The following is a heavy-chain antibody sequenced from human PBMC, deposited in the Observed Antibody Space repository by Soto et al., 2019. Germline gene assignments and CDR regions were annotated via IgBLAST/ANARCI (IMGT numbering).Heavy chain of an antibody. CDR2: ISGYNGNT. J-gene: IGHJ3*02. V-gene: IGHV1-18*01. D-gene: IGHD2-2*02. Sequence: QFQLVQSGAEVKKTGTSVKVSCKPSGYTFTSSGISWVRQAPGQGLEWMGWISGYNGNTNYAQKFRGRVTMTTDTSTTTAYMELRSLRSDDTAVYYCARAPGYCNSTICYIDTFDIWGQGTMVTVSS. CDR3: ARAPGYCNSTICYIDTFDI. CDR1: GYTFTSSG.